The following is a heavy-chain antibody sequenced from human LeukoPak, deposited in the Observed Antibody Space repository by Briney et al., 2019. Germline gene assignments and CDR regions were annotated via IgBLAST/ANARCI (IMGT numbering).Heavy chain of an antibody. D-gene: IGHD1-26*01. CDR1: GFTFSSYS. CDR3: ARDRSGSYHRALKY. CDR2: ISSSSSYI. V-gene: IGHV3-21*01. J-gene: IGHJ4*02. Sequence: GGSLRLSCAASGFTFSSYSMNWVRQAPGKGLEWVPSISSSSSYIYYADSVKGRFTISRDNAKNSLYLQMNSLRAEDTAVYYCARDRSGSYHRALKYWGQGTLVTVSS.